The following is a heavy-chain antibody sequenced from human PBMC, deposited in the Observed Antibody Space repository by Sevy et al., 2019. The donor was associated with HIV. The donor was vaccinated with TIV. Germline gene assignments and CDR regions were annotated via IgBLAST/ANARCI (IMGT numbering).Heavy chain of an antibody. J-gene: IGHJ5*02. Sequence: SETLSLTCTVSGGSINTFYWGWIRQPAGRGLEWIGRISTSGSTNHNPSLKSRVTMSVDTSKNQFSLKLSSVTAADTAVYYCTGDGFFRGFGEFLGLPMKNWFDPWGQGTLVTVSP. CDR1: GGSINTFY. CDR2: ISTSGST. CDR3: TGDGFFRGFGEFLGLPMKNWFDP. V-gene: IGHV4-4*07. D-gene: IGHD3-10*01.